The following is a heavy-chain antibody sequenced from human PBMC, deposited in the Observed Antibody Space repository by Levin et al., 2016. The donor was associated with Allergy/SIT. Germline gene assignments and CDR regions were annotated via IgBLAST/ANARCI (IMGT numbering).Heavy chain of an antibody. CDR3: ARIGVVGATAKDY. D-gene: IGHD1-26*01. Sequence: ASVKVSCKASGYTFTGYYMHWVRQAPGQGLEWMGWINPNSGGTNYAQKFQGRVTMTRDTSISTAYMELSSLRSEDTAVYYCARIGVVGATAKDYWGQGTLVTVSS. CDR1: GYTFTGYY. J-gene: IGHJ4*02. V-gene: IGHV1-2*02. CDR2: INPNSGGT.